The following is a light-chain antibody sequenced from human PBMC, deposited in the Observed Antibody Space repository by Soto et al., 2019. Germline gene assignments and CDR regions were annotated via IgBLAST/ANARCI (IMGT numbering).Light chain of an antibody. V-gene: IGKV3-20*01. CDR3: LQYNSSPLT. J-gene: IGKJ4*01. CDR1: QSVSSSY. Sequence: EIVLTQSPGTLSLSPGERATLSCRASQSVSSSYLAWYQQKPGQAPRLLIYGASNRATGIPDRFSGSGSGTDFTLTISRLEPEDSGVYSGLQYNSSPLTFGGGNKLEIK. CDR2: GAS.